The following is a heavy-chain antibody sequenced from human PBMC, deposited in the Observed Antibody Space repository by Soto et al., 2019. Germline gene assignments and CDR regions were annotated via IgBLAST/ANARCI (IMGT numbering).Heavy chain of an antibody. Sequence: SLTCTVSGGSISSGDYYWSWIRQPPGKGLEWIGYIYYSGSTYYNPSLKSRVTISVDTSKNQFSLKLSSVTAADTAVYYCARDPVITIFGVVPTSAYGMDVWGQGTTVTVSS. V-gene: IGHV4-30-4*01. CDR3: ARDPVITIFGVVPTSAYGMDV. CDR1: GGSISSGDYY. CDR2: IYYSGST. J-gene: IGHJ6*02. D-gene: IGHD3-3*01.